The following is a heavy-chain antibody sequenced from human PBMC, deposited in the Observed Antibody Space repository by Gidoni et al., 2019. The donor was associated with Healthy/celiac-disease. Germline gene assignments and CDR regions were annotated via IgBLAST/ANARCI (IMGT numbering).Heavy chain of an antibody. J-gene: IGHJ3*02. CDR3: ARAAWELNAFDI. D-gene: IGHD1-26*01. CDR2: ISSSGSTI. CDR1: AFTSSSDE. Sequence: EVQLVESGGGLVQPGGSLRLSCSASAFTSSSDEMNWVPQAPGKGLEWVSYISSSGSTIYYADSVKGRFTISRDNAKNSLYRQMNSLRAEDTAVYYCARAAWELNAFDIWGQGTMVTVSS. V-gene: IGHV3-48*03.